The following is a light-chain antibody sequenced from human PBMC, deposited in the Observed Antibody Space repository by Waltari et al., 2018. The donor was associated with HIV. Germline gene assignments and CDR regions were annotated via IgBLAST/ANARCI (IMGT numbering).Light chain of an antibody. CDR2: AGS. J-gene: IGKJ1*01. V-gene: IGKV3-20*01. CDR1: QSSKRSF. Sequence: IVLTQSPDTLSLSPGESATLSCRARQSSKRSFLARYQQRRGRAPMLLIIAGSTRATGIPDRFSGSWSGTELTLPIDRLEPECCVVHYCQHSGDSLWTFGQGPTVDVK. CDR3: QHSGDSLWT.